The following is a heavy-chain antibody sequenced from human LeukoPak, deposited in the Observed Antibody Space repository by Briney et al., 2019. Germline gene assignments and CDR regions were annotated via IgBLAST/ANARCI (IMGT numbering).Heavy chain of an antibody. CDR3: ARVTYAPLYYYYYMDV. J-gene: IGHJ6*03. Sequence: SETLSPTCTVSGGSISTYYWSWIRQPAGKGLEWIGHIYTSGSTNYNPSLQSRVTMSVDTSKNQFSLKLSSVTAADTAVYYCARVTYAPLYYYYYMDVWGKGTTVTVSS. V-gene: IGHV4-4*07. CDR1: GGSISTYY. CDR2: IYTSGST.